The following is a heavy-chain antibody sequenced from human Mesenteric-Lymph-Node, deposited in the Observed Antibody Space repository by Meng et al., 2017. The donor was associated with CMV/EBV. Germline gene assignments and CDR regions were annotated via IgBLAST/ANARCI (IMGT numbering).Heavy chain of an antibody. Sequence: GGSLRLSCAASGFTFSSYAMSWVRQAPGKGLEWVSAISGSAGTTYYADSVKGRFTISRDNSKSTLYLQMNSLRAEDTAVYYCARATLAEYDFWTGFAMGVWGQGTTVTVSS. D-gene: IGHD3-3*01. CDR1: GFTFSSYA. J-gene: IGHJ6*02. CDR2: ISGSAGTT. CDR3: ARATLAEYDFWTGFAMGV. V-gene: IGHV3-23*01.